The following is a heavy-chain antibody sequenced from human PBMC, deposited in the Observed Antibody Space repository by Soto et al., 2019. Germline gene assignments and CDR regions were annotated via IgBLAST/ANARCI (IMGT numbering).Heavy chain of an antibody. J-gene: IGHJ4*02. V-gene: IGHV4-34*01. CDR3: ARGRIAAAGSEL. Sequence: SETLSLTCAVYGGSFSGYYWSWIRQPPGKGLEWIGEINHSGSTNYNPSLKSRVTISVDTSKNQFSLKLSSVTAADTAVYYCARGRIAAAGSELWGQGTLVTVSS. CDR2: INHSGST. D-gene: IGHD6-13*01. CDR1: GGSFSGYY.